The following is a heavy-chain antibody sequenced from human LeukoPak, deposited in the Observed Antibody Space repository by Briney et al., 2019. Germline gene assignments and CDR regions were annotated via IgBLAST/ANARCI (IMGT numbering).Heavy chain of an antibody. CDR2: IRSSSSTI. CDR3: ARAKRNGFDI. V-gene: IGHV3-48*01. CDR1: GFTFSNYS. J-gene: IGHJ3*02. Sequence: PGGSLRLSCEASGFTFSNYSMNWVRQAPGKGLGWVSYIRSSSSTIYYADSVKGRFTISRDNAKNSLYLQMNSLRAEDTAVYYCARAKRNGFDIWGQGTMVTVSS.